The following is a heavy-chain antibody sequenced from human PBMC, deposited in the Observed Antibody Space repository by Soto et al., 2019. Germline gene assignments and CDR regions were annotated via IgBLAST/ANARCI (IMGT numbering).Heavy chain of an antibody. D-gene: IGHD3-22*01. J-gene: IGHJ4*02. CDR1: GFSLSTSGVA. Sequence: QITLKESGPTLVKPTQTLTLTCTFSGFSLSTSGVAVGWIRQPPGKALEWLALIYWDDDKRYSPSLKSRLTITNDTNKNHVVLTMTNMDPVDTATYYCVHIYKSSDYDLFDYWGQGTLVTVSS. CDR2: IYWDDDK. CDR3: VHIYKSSDYDLFDY. V-gene: IGHV2-5*02.